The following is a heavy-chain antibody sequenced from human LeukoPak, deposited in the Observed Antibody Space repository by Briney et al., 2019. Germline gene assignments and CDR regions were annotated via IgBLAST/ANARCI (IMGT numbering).Heavy chain of an antibody. Sequence: EASVKVSCKASGYTFTSYYMHWVRQAPGQGLEWMGIINPSGGSTSYAQKFQGRVTMTRNTSTSTVYMELSSLRSEDTAVYYCARETYYYDSSGYRSFDYWGQGTLVTVSS. J-gene: IGHJ4*02. V-gene: IGHV1-46*01. CDR3: ARETYYYDSSGYRSFDY. D-gene: IGHD3-22*01. CDR1: GYTFTSYY. CDR2: INPSGGST.